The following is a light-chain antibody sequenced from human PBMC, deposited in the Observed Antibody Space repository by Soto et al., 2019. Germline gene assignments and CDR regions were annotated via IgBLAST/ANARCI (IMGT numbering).Light chain of an antibody. V-gene: IGLV2-14*01. CDR1: SSDVGGYNY. CDR2: EVS. Sequence: QSALTQPASVSGSPGQSITISCTGTSSDVGGYNYVSWYQQHPGKAPKLVIYEVSNRPSGVPNRFSGSKSGNTASLTISGLQAEDEADSYCSSYTSSNTVVFGGGTKLTVL. J-gene: IGLJ2*01. CDR3: SSYTSSNTVV.